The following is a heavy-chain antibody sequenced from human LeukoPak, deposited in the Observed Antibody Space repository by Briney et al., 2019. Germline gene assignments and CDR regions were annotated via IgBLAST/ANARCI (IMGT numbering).Heavy chain of an antibody. D-gene: IGHD3-10*01. J-gene: IGHJ4*02. CDR1: GFTVISNY. V-gene: IGHV3-53*01. CDR3: ARAHFGSGSYGLDY. CDR2: IYSGGNT. Sequence: GGSLRLSCAASGFTVISNYMSWVRQAPGKGLEWVSVIYSGGNTYYADSVKGRFITSRDNSKNTLYLQMNSLRAEDTAVYYCARAHFGSGSYGLDYWGQGTLVAVSS.